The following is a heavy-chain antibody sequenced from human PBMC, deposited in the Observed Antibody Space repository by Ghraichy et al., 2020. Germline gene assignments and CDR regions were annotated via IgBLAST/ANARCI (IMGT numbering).Heavy chain of an antibody. Sequence: GGSLRLSCAASGFTFDDYAMHWVRQAPGKGLEWVSGISWNSGSIGYADSVKGRFTISRDNAKNSLYLQMNSLRAEDTALYYCAKGGYSSSWVASVGSWGMDVWGQGTTVTVSS. CDR2: ISWNSGSI. D-gene: IGHD6-13*01. J-gene: IGHJ6*02. V-gene: IGHV3-9*01. CDR1: GFTFDDYA. CDR3: AKGGYSSSWVASVGSWGMDV.